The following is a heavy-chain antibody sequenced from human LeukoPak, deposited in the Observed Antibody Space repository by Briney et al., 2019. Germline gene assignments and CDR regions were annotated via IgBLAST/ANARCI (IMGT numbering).Heavy chain of an antibody. J-gene: IGHJ4*02. CDR1: GRSLSGYY. D-gene: IGHD5-24*01. CDR2: INPGGNT. Sequence: SETLSLTCAVYGRSLSGYYWSWVRASPRKGLGWIGGINPGGNTNYNPCLKSRATISVDTSKNQFSLKLASAAAADTPVYYCARRRDGHINPFDYWGQGTPVTVSS. V-gene: IGHV4-34*01. CDR3: ARRRDGHINPFDY.